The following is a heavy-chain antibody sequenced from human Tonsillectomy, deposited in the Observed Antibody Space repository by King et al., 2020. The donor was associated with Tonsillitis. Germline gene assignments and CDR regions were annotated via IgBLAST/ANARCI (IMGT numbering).Heavy chain of an antibody. CDR3: ARDRDDFWSGYYYV. Sequence: VQLVESGGGLVKPGGSLRLSCAASGFTFSNYNMHWCRQAPGKGLEWVSAITSSSSYIYYADSVKGRFTISRDNAKNSLYLQMNSLRAEDTAVYHCARDRDDFWSGYYYVWGQGTLVTVSS. J-gene: IGHJ4*02. CDR2: ITSSSSYI. CDR1: GFTFSNYN. V-gene: IGHV3-21*01. D-gene: IGHD3-3*01.